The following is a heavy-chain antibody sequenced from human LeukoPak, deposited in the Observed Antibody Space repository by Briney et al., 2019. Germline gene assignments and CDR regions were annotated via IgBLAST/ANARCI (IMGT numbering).Heavy chain of an antibody. V-gene: IGHV4-61*02. CDR2: IHTSGNT. Sequence: PSQTLSLTCTVSGGSISSGSFYWSWIRQPAGKGLEWIGRIHTSGNTNYNPSLKSRVTISVDTSKNQFSLKLSSVTAADTAVYYCARDGGTYYDFWSDYWGQGTLVRLL. D-gene: IGHD3-3*01. CDR3: ARDGGTYYDFWSDY. CDR1: GGSISSGSFY. J-gene: IGHJ4*02.